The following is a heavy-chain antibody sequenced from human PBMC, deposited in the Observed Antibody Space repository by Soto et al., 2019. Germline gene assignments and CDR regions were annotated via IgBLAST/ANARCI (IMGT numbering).Heavy chain of an antibody. Sequence: GGSLRLSCAASGFTFSSYAMSWVRQAPGKGLEWVSAISGSGGSTYYADSVKGRFTISRDNSKNTLYLQMNSLRAEDTAVYYCAKTYYYDSSGYHVPDAFDIWGQGTMVTVSS. J-gene: IGHJ3*02. CDR1: GFTFSSYA. CDR2: ISGSGGST. D-gene: IGHD3-22*01. V-gene: IGHV3-23*01. CDR3: AKTYYYDSSGYHVPDAFDI.